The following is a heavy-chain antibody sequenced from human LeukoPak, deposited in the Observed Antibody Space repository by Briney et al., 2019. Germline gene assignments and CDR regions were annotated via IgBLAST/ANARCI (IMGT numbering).Heavy chain of an antibody. CDR3: ARGEYSSGWDGGWAFDI. Sequence: KPGGSLRLSCAASGFTSSSYSMNWVRQAPGKGLEWVSSISSSSSYTYYADSVKGRFTISRDNSKNTLYLQMNSLRAEDTAVYYCARGEYSSGWDGGWAFDIWGQGTMVTVSS. V-gene: IGHV3-21*04. J-gene: IGHJ3*02. D-gene: IGHD6-19*01. CDR2: ISSSSSYT. CDR1: GFTSSSYS.